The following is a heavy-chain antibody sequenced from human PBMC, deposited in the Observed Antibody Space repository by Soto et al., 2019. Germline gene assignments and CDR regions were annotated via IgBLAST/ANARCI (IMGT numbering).Heavy chain of an antibody. D-gene: IGHD1-7*01. CDR1: GGSFSGYY. V-gene: IGHV4-34*01. CDR3: AREWGNITGTTYYYYGMDV. Sequence: QVQLQQWGAGLLKPSEPLSLTCAAYGGSFSGYYWSWIRQPPGKGREWIGEINHSGSTNYNPSHKRRVTISVDTSKNQYSLKLSSVTAADTAVYYCAREWGNITGTTYYYYGMDVWGQGTTVTVSS. J-gene: IGHJ6*02. CDR2: INHSGST.